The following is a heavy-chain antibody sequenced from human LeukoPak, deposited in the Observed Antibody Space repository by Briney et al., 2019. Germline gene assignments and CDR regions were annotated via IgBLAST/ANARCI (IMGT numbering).Heavy chain of an antibody. J-gene: IGHJ4*02. Sequence: PSETLSLTCTVSGGSISSYYWSWIRQPPGKGLEWIGYIYYSGSTNYNPSLKSRVTISVDTSKNQFSLKLSSVTAADTAVYYCARSVGVAARLLDYWGQGTLVTVSS. CDR3: ARSVGVAARLLDY. D-gene: IGHD6-6*01. V-gene: IGHV4-59*01. CDR1: GGSISSYY. CDR2: IYYSGST.